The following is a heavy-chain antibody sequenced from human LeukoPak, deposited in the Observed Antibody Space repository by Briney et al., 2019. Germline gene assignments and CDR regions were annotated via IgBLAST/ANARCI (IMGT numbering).Heavy chain of an antibody. V-gene: IGHV1-2*06. CDR2: INPNSGGT. D-gene: IGHD5-18*01. Sequence: ASVKVSCKASGYTFTGYYMHWVRQAPGQGLVWMGRINPNSGGTNYAQKFQGRVTMTRDTSISTAYMELSRLRSDDTAVYYCARVVGGYSCGLAYYYYGMDVWGQGTTVTVSS. CDR3: ARVVGGYSCGLAYYYYGMDV. J-gene: IGHJ6*02. CDR1: GYTFTGYY.